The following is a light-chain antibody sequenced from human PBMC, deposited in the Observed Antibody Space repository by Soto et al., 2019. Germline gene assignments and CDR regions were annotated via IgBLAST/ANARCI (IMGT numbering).Light chain of an antibody. CDR1: NSDVGGYNY. Sequence: QSVLTQPASVSGSPGQSITISCTGTNSDVGGYNYVSWYQQHPGKAPKLVIYEVSNRPSGVSNRFSASKSGNTASLTISGLQAEDEADYYCNSYTSSSTPVFGSGTKVTVL. CDR2: EVS. J-gene: IGLJ1*01. CDR3: NSYTSSSTPV. V-gene: IGLV2-14*01.